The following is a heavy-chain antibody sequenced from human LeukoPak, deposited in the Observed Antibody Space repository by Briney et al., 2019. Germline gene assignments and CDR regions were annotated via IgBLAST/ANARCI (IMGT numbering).Heavy chain of an antibody. CDR1: GFTFSSYE. Sequence: GGSLRLSCAASGFTFSSYEMNWVHQAPGKGLEWVSGISPGGGPTYYADSVKGRFTISRDDSKNTLYLQMKNLRAEDTAVYYCAKDGAWLRFDDWGQGILVTVSS. V-gene: IGHV3-23*01. CDR2: ISPGGGPT. D-gene: IGHD5-12*01. J-gene: IGHJ4*02. CDR3: AKDGAWLRFDD.